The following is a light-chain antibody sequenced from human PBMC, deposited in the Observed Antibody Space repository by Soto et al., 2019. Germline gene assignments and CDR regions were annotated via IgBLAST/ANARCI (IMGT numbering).Light chain of an antibody. CDR3: QHNGNSPPFT. CDR1: QSFSSSY. Sequence: EIVLTQSPGTLSLSPGERATLSCRASQSFSSSYLAWYQQKPGQAPRLLIYGASSRATGIPDRFSGSGSGTDLTLTISRLEPEDVAVDFCQHNGNSPPFTFGQATKVEFK. CDR2: GAS. J-gene: IGKJ2*01. V-gene: IGKV3-20*01.